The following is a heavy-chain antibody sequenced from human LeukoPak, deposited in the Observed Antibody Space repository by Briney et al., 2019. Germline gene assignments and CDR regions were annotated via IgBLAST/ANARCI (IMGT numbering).Heavy chain of an antibody. J-gene: IGHJ4*02. D-gene: IGHD3-16*01. Sequence: GGSLRLSCAASGFTFDDYGMSWVRQAPGKGLEWVSSISSSSSYIYYADSVKGRFTISRDNAKNSLYLQMNSLRAEDTAVYYCARDSPRNHYDYVWGSYYYWGQGTLVTVST. V-gene: IGHV3-21*01. CDR2: ISSSSSYI. CDR1: GFTFDDYG. CDR3: ARDSPRNHYDYVWGSYYY.